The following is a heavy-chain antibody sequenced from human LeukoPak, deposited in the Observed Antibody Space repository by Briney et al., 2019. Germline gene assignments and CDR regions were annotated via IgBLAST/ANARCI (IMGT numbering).Heavy chain of an antibody. CDR2: ISYDGSNK. D-gene: IGHD3-3*01. Sequence: GGSLRLSCAASGFTFSSCVMHWVRQAPGKGLEWVAVISYDGSNKYYADSVKGRFTISRDNSKNTLYLQMNSLRAEDTAVYYCAKDRSIFGRIDYYYYGMDVWGQGTTVTVSS. J-gene: IGHJ6*02. V-gene: IGHV3-30*18. CDR3: AKDRSIFGRIDYYYYGMDV. CDR1: GFTFSSCV.